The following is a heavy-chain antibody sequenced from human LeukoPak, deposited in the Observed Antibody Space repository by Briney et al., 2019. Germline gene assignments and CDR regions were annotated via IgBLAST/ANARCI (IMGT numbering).Heavy chain of an antibody. CDR1: GFTFSSYG. D-gene: IGHD3-10*01. CDR2: TSSDLNVK. Sequence: GGSLRLSCAASGFTFSSYGMHWVRQAPGKGLEWVAVTSSDLNVKLYADSVKGRLTISRDNSRSTLYLQMNSLRPEDTAIYYCAREGYYGSGSPPSLYFDYWGQGTLVTVSS. V-gene: IGHV3-30*03. J-gene: IGHJ4*02. CDR3: AREGYYGSGSPPSLYFDY.